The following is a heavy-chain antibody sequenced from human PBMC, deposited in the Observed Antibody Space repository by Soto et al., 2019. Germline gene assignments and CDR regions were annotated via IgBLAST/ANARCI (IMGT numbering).Heavy chain of an antibody. V-gene: IGHV4-39*01. CDR3: ARQGDYYDSSGYLYYFDY. D-gene: IGHD3-22*01. Sequence: SETLSLTCTVSGGSISSSSYYWGWIRQPPGKGLEWIGSIYYSGSTYYNPSLKSRVTISVDTSKNQFSLKLSSVTAADTAVYYCARQGDYYDSSGYLYYFDYWGQGALVTVS. J-gene: IGHJ4*02. CDR1: GGSISSSSYY. CDR2: IYYSGST.